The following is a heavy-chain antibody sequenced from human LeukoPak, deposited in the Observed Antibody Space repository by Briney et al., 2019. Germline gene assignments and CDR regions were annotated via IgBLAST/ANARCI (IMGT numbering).Heavy chain of an antibody. CDR3: ARVGMVVGALDY. CDR2: IKEDGSKK. CDR1: GFTFSNFW. D-gene: IGHD1-26*01. Sequence: PEGSLRLSCAASGFTFSNFWINWVRQAPGKGLEWVANIKEDGSKKNYVDSVKGRFSISRDNAKNSLYLQINSLRAEDTAVYFCARVGMVVGALDYWGQGTLVTVSS. J-gene: IGHJ4*02. V-gene: IGHV3-7*01.